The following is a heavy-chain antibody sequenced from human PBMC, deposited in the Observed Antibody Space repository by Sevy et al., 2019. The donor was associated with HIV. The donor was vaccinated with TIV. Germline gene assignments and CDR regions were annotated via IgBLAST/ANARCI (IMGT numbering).Heavy chain of an antibody. Sequence: QLGGPLRLSCAASGFTFSSYGMHWVRQAPGKGLEWVAFIRYDGSNKYYADSVKGRFTISRDNSKNTLYLQMNSLRAEDTAVYYCAKGLSPQPSGYSSGWYLDAFDIWGQGTMVTVSS. CDR3: AKGLSPQPSGYSSGWYLDAFDI. D-gene: IGHD6-19*01. J-gene: IGHJ3*02. CDR2: IRYDGSNK. CDR1: GFTFSSYG. V-gene: IGHV3-30*02.